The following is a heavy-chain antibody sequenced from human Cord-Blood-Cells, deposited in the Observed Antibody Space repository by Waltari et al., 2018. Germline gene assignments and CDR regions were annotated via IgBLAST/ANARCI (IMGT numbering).Heavy chain of an antibody. CDR1: GGTFSSYA. CDR3: ARVRYYDSSGYYYYFDY. CDR2: IIPIFGTA. D-gene: IGHD3-22*01. Sequence: QVQLVQSGAEVKKPGSSVKVSCKASGGTFSSYAISWVRQAPGPGLGWMGVIIPIFGTANYAQEFQGRVTITADESTSTAYMELSSLRSEDTAVYYCARVRYYDSSGYYYYFDYWGQGTLVTVSS. V-gene: IGHV1-69*01. J-gene: IGHJ4*02.